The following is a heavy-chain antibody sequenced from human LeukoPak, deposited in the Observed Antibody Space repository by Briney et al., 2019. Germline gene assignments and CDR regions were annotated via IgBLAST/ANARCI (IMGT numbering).Heavy chain of an antibody. CDR3: ASYRGIVVVPAAFDI. J-gene: IGHJ3*02. D-gene: IGHD2-2*01. CDR2: ISYDGSNK. Sequence: PGGSLRLSCAASGFTFSSYAMHWVRQAPGKGLEWGAVISYDGSNKYYADSVTGRFTISRENSKNTLYLQMNSLRAEDTAVYYCASYRGIVVVPAAFDIWGQGTMVTVSS. V-gene: IGHV3-30-3*01. CDR1: GFTFSSYA.